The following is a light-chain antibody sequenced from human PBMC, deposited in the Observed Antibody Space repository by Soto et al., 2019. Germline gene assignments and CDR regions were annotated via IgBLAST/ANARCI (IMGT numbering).Light chain of an antibody. CDR1: QSVSSSY. J-gene: IGKJ1*01. CDR2: GAS. V-gene: IGKV3-20*01. Sequence: EIVLTQSPGTLSLSPGERATLSCRASQSVSSSYLAWYQQKPGQAPRLLIYGASSRATGIPDRFSGSGSGTDLTLTISRLEPEDFAVYYYQQYGSSPRTFGQGTKVEIK. CDR3: QQYGSSPRT.